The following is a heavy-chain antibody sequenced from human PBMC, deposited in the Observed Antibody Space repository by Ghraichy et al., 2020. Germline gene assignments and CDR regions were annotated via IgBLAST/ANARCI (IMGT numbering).Heavy chain of an antibody. Sequence: GGSLRLSCAASGFTFDDYAMHWVRQAPGKGLEWVSLISGDGGSTYYADSVKGRFTISRDNSKNSLYLQMNSLRTEDTALYYCANLGLISYYDISDGMDVWGQGTTVTVSS. D-gene: IGHD3-9*01. CDR1: GFTFDDYA. J-gene: IGHJ6*02. CDR2: ISGDGGST. CDR3: ANLGLISYYDISDGMDV. V-gene: IGHV3-43*02.